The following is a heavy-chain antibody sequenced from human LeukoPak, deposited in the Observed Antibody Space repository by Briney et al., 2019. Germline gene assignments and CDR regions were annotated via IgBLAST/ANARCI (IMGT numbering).Heavy chain of an antibody. CDR3: ARELRVLPFSQSGFDP. CDR1: GYTFTSYY. J-gene: IGHJ5*02. D-gene: IGHD3-3*01. CDR2: INPSGGST. V-gene: IGHV1-46*01. Sequence: ASVKVSCKASGYTFTSYYMHWVRQAPGQGLEWMGIINPSGGSTSYAQKFQGRVTMTRDMSTSTVYMELSSLRSEYTTVYYCARELRVLPFSQSGFDPWGQGTLVTVSS.